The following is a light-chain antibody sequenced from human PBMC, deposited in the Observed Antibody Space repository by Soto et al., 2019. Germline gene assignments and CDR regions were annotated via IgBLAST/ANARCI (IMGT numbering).Light chain of an antibody. Sequence: EIVMTQPPATLSVSPGERPTLSCRASQSVSSNLAWYQQKPGQAPRLLIYGASTRATGIPARFSGSGSGTEFTLTISSLQSEDFAVYYCQQYNSWPLTFGGGTKVDIK. CDR3: QQYNSWPLT. CDR2: GAS. V-gene: IGKV3-15*01. J-gene: IGKJ4*01. CDR1: QSVSSN.